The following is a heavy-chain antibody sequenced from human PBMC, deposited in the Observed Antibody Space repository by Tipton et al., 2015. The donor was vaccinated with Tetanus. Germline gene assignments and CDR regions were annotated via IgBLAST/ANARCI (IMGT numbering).Heavy chain of an antibody. V-gene: IGHV3-33*08. Sequence: SLRLSCAASGFTFSSYNMNWVRQAPGKGLEWVAVPWYDGTDKYYADSVKGRFTISRDNSKNTLYLQMNSLRAEDTAVYYCAREADCSGGSCFSGDFDNWGQGTQVTVSS. CDR3: AREADCSGGSCFSGDFDN. CDR1: GFTFSSYN. D-gene: IGHD2-15*01. CDR2: PWYDGTDK. J-gene: IGHJ4*02.